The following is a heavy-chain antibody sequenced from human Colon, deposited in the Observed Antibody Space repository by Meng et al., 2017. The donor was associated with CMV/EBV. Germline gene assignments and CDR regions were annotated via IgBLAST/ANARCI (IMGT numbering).Heavy chain of an antibody. Sequence: GESLKISCAASGFSFSTYGMHWVRQAPGKGLEWVANINQDGSVKYYVDALKGRFTISRDNAENSLYLQMNSLMAEDTAVYYCARATYYYDDSAFGHWGQGTLVTVSS. D-gene: IGHD3-22*01. V-gene: IGHV3-7*04. J-gene: IGHJ4*02. CDR3: ARATYYYDDSAFGH. CDR2: INQDGSVK. CDR1: GFSFSTYG.